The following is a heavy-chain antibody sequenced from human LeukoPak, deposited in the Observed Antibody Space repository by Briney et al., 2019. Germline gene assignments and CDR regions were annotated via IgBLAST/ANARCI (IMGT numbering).Heavy chain of an antibody. CDR1: GFTLSNYW. D-gene: IGHD1-26*01. CDR3: AKDGKNYFDY. Sequence: PGGSLRLSCAASGFTLSNYWMTWVRQAPGKGLEWVAKINQDGTEKYHVDSVKGRFTISRDNSKNSLYLQMNSLRAEDTALYYCAKDGKNYFDYWGQGTLVTVSS. J-gene: IGHJ4*02. V-gene: IGHV3-7*03. CDR2: INQDGTEK.